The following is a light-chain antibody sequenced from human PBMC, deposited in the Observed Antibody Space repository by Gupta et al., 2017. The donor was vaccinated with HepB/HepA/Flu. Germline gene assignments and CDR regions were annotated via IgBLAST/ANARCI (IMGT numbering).Light chain of an antibody. Sequence: DIQMTQSPSSLSASVGDRVTITCRASQSISSYLNWYQQKPGKAPKLLIYAASSLQSGVPSRFSGSGSGTDFTLTISSLKPEDFATYYYQQSYSTLRTFGQGTKVEIK. V-gene: IGKV1-39*01. CDR3: QQSYSTLRT. CDR2: AAS. J-gene: IGKJ1*01. CDR1: QSISSY.